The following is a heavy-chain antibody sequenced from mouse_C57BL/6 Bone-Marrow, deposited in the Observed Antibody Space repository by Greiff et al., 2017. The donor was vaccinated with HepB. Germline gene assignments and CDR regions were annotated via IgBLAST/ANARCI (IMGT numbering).Heavy chain of an antibody. Sequence: EVKVVESGGDLVKPGGSLKLSCAASGFTFSSYGMSWVRQTPDKRLEWVATISSGGSYTYYPDSVKGRFTISRDNAKNTLYLQMSSLKSEDTAMYYCARHEYDGYYVGYFDYWGQGTTLTVSS. V-gene: IGHV5-6*01. CDR2: ISSGGSYT. D-gene: IGHD2-3*01. J-gene: IGHJ2*01. CDR3: ARHEYDGYYVGYFDY. CDR1: GFTFSSYG.